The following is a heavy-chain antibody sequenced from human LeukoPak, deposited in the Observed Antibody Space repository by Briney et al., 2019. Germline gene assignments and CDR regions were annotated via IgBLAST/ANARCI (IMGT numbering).Heavy chain of an antibody. J-gene: IGHJ3*02. CDR3: ARDRNSGSSLDI. CDR1: GYTFTGSY. CDR2: IYPYSGDT. V-gene: IGHV1-2*02. D-gene: IGHD6-6*01. Sequence: ASVKVSCKASGYTFTGSYIHWVRQFPGQGLDSMGWIYPYSGDTNYAQNFQGRVTMTRDTSISTAYMELSSLKSDDTAVYYCARDRNSGSSLDIWGQGTMLTVSS.